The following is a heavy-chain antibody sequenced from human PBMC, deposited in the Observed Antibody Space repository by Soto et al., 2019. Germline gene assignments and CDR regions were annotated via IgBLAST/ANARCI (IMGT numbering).Heavy chain of an antibody. CDR1: GFTFSSYA. CDR3: AKTSLIIVVVPAAMHFDY. Sequence: GGSLRLSCAASGFTFSSYAMSWVRQAPGKGLEWVSAISGSGGSTYYADSVKGRFTISRDNSKNTLYLQMNSLRAEDTAVDYCAKTSLIIVVVPAAMHFDYWGQGTLVTVSS. J-gene: IGHJ4*02. D-gene: IGHD2-2*01. CDR2: ISGSGGST. V-gene: IGHV3-23*01.